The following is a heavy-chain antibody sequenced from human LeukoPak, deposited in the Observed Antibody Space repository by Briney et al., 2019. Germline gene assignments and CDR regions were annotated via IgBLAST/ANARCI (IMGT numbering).Heavy chain of an antibody. J-gene: IGHJ4*02. V-gene: IGHV3-7*05. CDR1: GFTLSSHW. Sequence: PGGSLRLSCAASGFTLSSHWMSWVRQAPGKGLEWVANIKQDGSEQYYADSVRGRFTISRDNAKNSLYLQMNSLTAEDTAMYYCARESAGGPDYWGQGTLVTVSS. D-gene: IGHD6-19*01. CDR2: IKQDGSEQ. CDR3: ARESAGGPDY.